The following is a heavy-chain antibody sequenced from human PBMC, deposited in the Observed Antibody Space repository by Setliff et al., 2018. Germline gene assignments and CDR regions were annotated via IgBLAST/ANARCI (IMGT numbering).Heavy chain of an antibody. J-gene: IGHJ4*02. CDR3: AIDSVVRGFINGDSFDY. Sequence: SVKVSCKASGGTFRNYGISWVRQAPGQGLDWMGGIIPIFGTANYAQKFQGRVTITTDDSTNTAYMELSSLRSEDTAVYFCAIDSVVRGFINGDSFDYWGQGTLVTVSS. V-gene: IGHV1-69*05. CDR2: IIPIFGTA. CDR1: GGTFRNYG. D-gene: IGHD3-10*01.